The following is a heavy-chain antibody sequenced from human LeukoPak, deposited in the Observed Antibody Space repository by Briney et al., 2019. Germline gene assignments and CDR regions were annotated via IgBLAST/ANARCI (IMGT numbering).Heavy chain of an antibody. Sequence: PSETLSLTCDVSGGSTSRHYWSWIRLPAGKGLEWIGRVHTSGSPDYSPSLKSRVTMSVDTSKDQVSLRLSSMTAADTAVYLCARVSYNAGSFISGGWFDPWGQGIRVTVSS. D-gene: IGHD3-10*01. CDR3: ARVSYNAGSFISGGWFDP. J-gene: IGHJ5*02. CDR1: GGSTSRHY. CDR2: VHTSGSP. V-gene: IGHV4-4*07.